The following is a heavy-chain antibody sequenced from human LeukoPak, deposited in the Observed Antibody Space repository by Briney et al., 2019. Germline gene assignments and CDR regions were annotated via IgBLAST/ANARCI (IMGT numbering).Heavy chain of an antibody. CDR1: GFTFKNHG. D-gene: IGHD6-13*01. J-gene: IGHJ4*02. CDR3: VRWGPGAAVDY. CDR2: IWFDGSNK. V-gene: IGHV3-33*01. Sequence: GGSLRLSCAASGFTFKNHGMYWVRQPPGKGLEWVAVIWFDGSNKYYAEAVQGRFTISRDNSRNILSLQMDSVRVEDTAVYYCVRWGPGAAVDYWGQGTQVTVSS.